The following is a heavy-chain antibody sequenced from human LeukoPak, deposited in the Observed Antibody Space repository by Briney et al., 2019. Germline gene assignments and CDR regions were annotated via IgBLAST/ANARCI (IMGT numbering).Heavy chain of an antibody. J-gene: IGHJ4*02. CDR1: GFTVSSNY. CDR3: GRALVAATAY. D-gene: IGHD6-6*01. Sequence: GGSLRLSCAASGFTVSSNYMSWVRQAPGKGLEWVSVIYSGGSTYYAASAKGRFTTSRDTSKNTLYLQMNTLRPQGTAVYFCGRALVAATAYWDRGSLVTVSS. CDR2: IYSGGST. V-gene: IGHV3-66*01.